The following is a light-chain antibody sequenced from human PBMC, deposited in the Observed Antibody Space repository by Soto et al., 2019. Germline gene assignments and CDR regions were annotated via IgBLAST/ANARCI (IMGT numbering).Light chain of an antibody. CDR1: QSIGNT. V-gene: IGKV3D-15*01. Sequence: EIVMTQSPDTLSVSPGDRATLSCRASQSIGNTLAWYQQKPGQAPRLLIYRASTRATGVPARFSGSGSETDFTLTISSLQSEDVAIYYCQQYNNWPRTFGPGTKVDVK. CDR2: RAS. CDR3: QQYNNWPRT. J-gene: IGKJ3*01.